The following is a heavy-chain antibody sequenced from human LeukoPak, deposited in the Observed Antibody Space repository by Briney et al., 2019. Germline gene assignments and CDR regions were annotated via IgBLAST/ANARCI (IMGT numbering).Heavy chain of an antibody. D-gene: IGHD2-2*01. CDR1: GYTFTGYF. V-gene: IGHV1-2*02. J-gene: IGHJ6*03. Sequence: ASVKVSCKASGYTFTGYFMHWVRQAPGQGLEWMGWINPNSGGTNFAQKFQGRVTMARDTSISTAYMELSRLRSDDTAVYYCARGGSPIYYYYYMDVWGKGTTVTISS. CDR2: INPNSGGT. CDR3: ARGGSPIYYYYYMDV.